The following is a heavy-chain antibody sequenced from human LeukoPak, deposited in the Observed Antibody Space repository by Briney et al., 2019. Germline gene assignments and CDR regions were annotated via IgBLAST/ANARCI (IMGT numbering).Heavy chain of an antibody. V-gene: IGHV4-59*01. D-gene: IGHD3-10*01. Sequence: SETLSLTCTVSGGSIRSYYWTWIRQPPGKGLEGIGYMYSSGSSNYNPSLRSRVIISLDTSKNQFSLKLNSVTAADTAVYYCAREVRGASPYFLDYWGQGTLVTVSS. CDR3: AREVRGASPYFLDY. CDR2: MYSSGSS. CDR1: GGSIRSYY. J-gene: IGHJ4*02.